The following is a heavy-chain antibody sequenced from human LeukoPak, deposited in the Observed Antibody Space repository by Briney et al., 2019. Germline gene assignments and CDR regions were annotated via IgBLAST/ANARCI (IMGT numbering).Heavy chain of an antibody. CDR2: ISNTGSVI. CDR1: GSTFSSHT. CDR3: ASPEPSLSSRTLYYYYYYMDV. J-gene: IGHJ6*03. D-gene: IGHD6-13*01. Sequence: GGSLRLSCAASGSTFSSHTMTWVRQAPGKGLEWISYISNTGSVIYYADSVKGRFTISRDNAKNSLYLQMNSLRAEDTAVYYCASPEPSLSSRTLYYYYYYMDVWGKGTTVTVSS. V-gene: IGHV3-48*04.